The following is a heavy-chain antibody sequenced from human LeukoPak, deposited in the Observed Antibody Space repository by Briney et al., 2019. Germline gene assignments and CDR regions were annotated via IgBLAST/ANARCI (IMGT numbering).Heavy chain of an antibody. J-gene: IGHJ3*02. CDR2: IYYSGST. D-gene: IGHD3-22*01. V-gene: IGHV4-59*12. CDR3: ASLQWLRVPHDAFDI. CDR1: GGSISSYY. Sequence: PSETLSLTCTVSGGSISSYYWSWIRQPPGKGLEWIGSIYYSGSTYYNPSLKSRVTISVDTSKNQFSLKLSSVTAADTAVYYCASLQWLRVPHDAFDIWGQGTMVTVSS.